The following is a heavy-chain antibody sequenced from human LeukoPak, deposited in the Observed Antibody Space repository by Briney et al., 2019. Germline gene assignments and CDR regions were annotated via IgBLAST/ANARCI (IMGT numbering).Heavy chain of an antibody. V-gene: IGHV1-2*06. J-gene: IGHJ6*03. D-gene: IGHD6-6*01. CDR3: ARDPHSSSSGYYYMDV. Sequence: ASVKVSCTAPENTFTGYFINWVRQAPGQGPEWMGRINPNSGDTIYAQKFEGRVTMTRDTSISTAYMELSRLRSDDTAVYYCARDPHSSSSGYYYMDVWGKGTTVTVSS. CDR1: ENTFTGYF. CDR2: INPNSGDT.